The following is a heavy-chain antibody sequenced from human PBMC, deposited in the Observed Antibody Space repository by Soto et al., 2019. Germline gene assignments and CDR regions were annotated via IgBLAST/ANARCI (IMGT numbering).Heavy chain of an antibody. CDR1: GYTFTDYY. V-gene: IGHV1-2*02. CDR3: ARDLLQQRWFDP. J-gene: IGHJ5*02. CDR2: INPDGGAT. Sequence: QVQLVQSGAEVKKPGASVKVSCKASGYTFTDYYLHWVRQPPGKGLEWVGWINPDGGATNYPQNFQGRVTMTRDTSINTVYMELSNLRSDDTAVYFCARDLLQQRWFDPWGQGTLVTVSS.